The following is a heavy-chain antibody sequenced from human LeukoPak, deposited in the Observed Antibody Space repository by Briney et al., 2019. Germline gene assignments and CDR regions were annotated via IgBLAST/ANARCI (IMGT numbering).Heavy chain of an antibody. J-gene: IGHJ4*02. V-gene: IGHV4-31*03. CDR1: GGSISSGGYY. Sequence: SETLSLTCTVSGGSISSGGYYWRWIRQHPGKGLEWIGYIYYSGSTYYNPSLKSRVTISVDTSKNQFSLKLSSVTAADTAVYYCARGMATFSYYFDYWGQGTLVTVSS. CDR3: ARGMATFSYYFDY. D-gene: IGHD5-24*01. CDR2: IYYSGST.